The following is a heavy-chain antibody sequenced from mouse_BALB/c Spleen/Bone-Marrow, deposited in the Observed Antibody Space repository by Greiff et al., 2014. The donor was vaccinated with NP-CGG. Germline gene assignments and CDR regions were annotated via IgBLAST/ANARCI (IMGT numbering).Heavy chain of an antibody. CDR1: GYTFSNYW. Sequence: EVQLQESGTVLARPGAAVKMSCKASGYTFSNYWMHWIKQRPGQGLEWIGTIHPGNSDTTYNQKFKGKAKLTAVTSTSTDYMELSSLTNEDSAVYYCTTLARNNFDYWGQGTTLTVSS. J-gene: IGHJ2*01. CDR2: IHPGNSDT. CDR3: TTLARNNFDY. V-gene: IGHV1-5*01.